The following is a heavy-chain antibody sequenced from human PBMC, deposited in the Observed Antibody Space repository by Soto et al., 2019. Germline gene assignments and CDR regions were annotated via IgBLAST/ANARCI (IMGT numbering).Heavy chain of an antibody. CDR3: VRDQDTYGQAVFDS. J-gene: IGHJ4*02. Sequence: GGSLRLSCAASGFTFSSYGIHWVSRIKSDGSSTSYADSVKGRFSISRDNAKNTVYLQMNSLRAEDTALYYCVRDQDTYGQAVFDSWGQGTLVTVSS. V-gene: IGHV3-74*01. CDR2: IKSDGSST. D-gene: IGHD2-15*01. CDR1: GFTFSSYG.